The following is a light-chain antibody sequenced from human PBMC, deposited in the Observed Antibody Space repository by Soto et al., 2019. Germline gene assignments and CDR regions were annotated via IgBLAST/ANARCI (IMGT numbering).Light chain of an antibody. Sequence: ALTQPASVSGSPGQSITISCTGTSSDVGSYNLVSWYQQHPGKAPKLMIYEGSKRPSGVSNRFSGSKSGNTASLTISGLQAEDEADYYCCSYAGSSTYVFGTGTRSPS. V-gene: IGLV2-23*01. CDR3: CSYAGSSTYV. J-gene: IGLJ1*01. CDR1: SSDVGSYNL. CDR2: EGS.